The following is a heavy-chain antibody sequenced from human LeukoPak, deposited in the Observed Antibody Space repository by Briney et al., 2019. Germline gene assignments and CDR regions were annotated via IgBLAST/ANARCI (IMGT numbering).Heavy chain of an antibody. V-gene: IGHV3-30*03. CDR1: GFTFSRFG. CDR3: AGYGDYGGVY. J-gene: IGHJ4*02. D-gene: IGHD4-17*01. CDR2: ISYDGSNK. Sequence: GGSLRLSCAASGFTFSRFGMHWVRQAPGKGPEWVAVISYDGSNKYYADSVKGRFTISRDNSENTLYLQMNSLRGEDTAVYYCAGYGDYGGVYWGQGTLVTVSS.